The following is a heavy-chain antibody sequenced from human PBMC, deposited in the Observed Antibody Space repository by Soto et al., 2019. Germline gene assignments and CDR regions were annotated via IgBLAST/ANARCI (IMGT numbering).Heavy chain of an antibody. V-gene: IGHV4-38-2*02. Sequence: SETLSLTCTVSSSPINSRYYWGWIRQTPGKGLEWVASIYHSGSTNYNPSLKSRVSISVDTSKNQFSLKLSSVTAADTAVYYCARSGYSYVNHYFDYWGHGTLVTVSS. CDR3: ARSGYSYVNHYFDY. D-gene: IGHD5-18*01. CDR2: IYHSGST. CDR1: SSPINSRYY. J-gene: IGHJ4*01.